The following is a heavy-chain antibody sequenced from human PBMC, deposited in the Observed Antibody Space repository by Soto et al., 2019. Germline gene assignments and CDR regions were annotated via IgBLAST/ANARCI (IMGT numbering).Heavy chain of an antibody. CDR1: GGSISSGGYS. CDR2: IYHSGST. V-gene: IGHV4-30-2*01. D-gene: IGHD4-17*01. CDR3: ARDFNRGDYWDLALN. Sequence: QLQLQESGSGLVKPSQTLSLTCAVSGGSISSGGYSWSWIRQPPGKGLEWIGYIYHSGSTYYNPSLKSRVTISVDRSKNQFSLKLSSVTAADTAVYYCARDFNRGDYWDLALNWGQGTLVTVSS. J-gene: IGHJ4*02.